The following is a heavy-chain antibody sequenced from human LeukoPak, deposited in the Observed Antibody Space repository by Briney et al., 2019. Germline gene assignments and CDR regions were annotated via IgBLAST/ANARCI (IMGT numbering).Heavy chain of an antibody. Sequence: GGSLRLSCAASGFTFSSYAMSWVRQAPGKGLEWVSAIGGSGGSTYYADSVKGRFTISRDNSKNTLYLQMNSLRAEDTAVYYCARFTRGSSITIFGVVTTRPSWFDPWGQGTLVTVSS. D-gene: IGHD3-3*01. CDR1: GFTFSSYA. J-gene: IGHJ5*02. CDR3: ARFTRGSSITIFGVVTTRPSWFDP. CDR2: IGGSGGST. V-gene: IGHV3-23*01.